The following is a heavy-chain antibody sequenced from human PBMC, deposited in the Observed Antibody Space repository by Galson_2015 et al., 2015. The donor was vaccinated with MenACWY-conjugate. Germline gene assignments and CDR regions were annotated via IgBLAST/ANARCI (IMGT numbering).Heavy chain of an antibody. V-gene: IGHV3-74*01. D-gene: IGHD2-2*01. CDR1: GFTFSRYW. J-gene: IGHJ4*02. Sequence: LRLSCAASGFTFSRYWMHWVRQSPGKGLVWVSRINSDGSAADYADSVKGRFTISRDNAKNTLYLQMNSLRAEDTAAYYCATYCSSPSCYANGAYWGQGTLVTVSS. CDR2: INSDGSAA. CDR3: ATYCSSPSCYANGAY.